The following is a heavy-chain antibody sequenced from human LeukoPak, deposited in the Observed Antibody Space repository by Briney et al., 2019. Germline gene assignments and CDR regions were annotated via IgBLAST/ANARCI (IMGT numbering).Heavy chain of an antibody. CDR2: IYYSGST. D-gene: IGHD3-3*01. V-gene: IGHV4-39*01. Sequence: SETLSLTCTVSGGSISSSSYYWGWIRQPPGKGLEWIGSIYYSGSTYYNPSLKSRVTISVDTSKNQFSLKLSSVTAADTAVYYCARRVVISPHNWFDPWGQGTLVTVSS. CDR3: ARRVVISPHNWFDP. CDR1: GGSISSSSYY. J-gene: IGHJ5*02.